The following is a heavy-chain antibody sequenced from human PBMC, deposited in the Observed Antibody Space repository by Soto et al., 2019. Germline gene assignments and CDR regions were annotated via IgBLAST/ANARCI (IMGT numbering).Heavy chain of an antibody. D-gene: IGHD6-13*01. CDR1: GGTFSSYT. V-gene: IGHV1-69*08. Sequence: QVQLVQSGAEVKKPGSSVKVSCKASGGTFSSYTISWVRQAPGQGLEWMGRIIPILGIANYAQKFQGRVTLTADKSTSTAYMELSSLRSEDTAVYYCARDRQAAAGTIDYWGQGTLVTVSS. CDR2: IIPILGIA. J-gene: IGHJ4*02. CDR3: ARDRQAAAGTIDY.